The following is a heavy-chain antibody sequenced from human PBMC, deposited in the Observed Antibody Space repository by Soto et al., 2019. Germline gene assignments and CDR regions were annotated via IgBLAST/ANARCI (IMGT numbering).Heavy chain of an antibody. CDR1: GFTFSGSA. V-gene: IGHV3-73*01. Sequence: EVQLVESGGGLVQPGGSLKLSCAASGFTFSGSAMHWVRQASGKGLEWVGRIRSKANSYATAYAASVKGRFTISRDDSKNTAYLQMNSLITEDTAVYYCTRLMGYNWNPGDAFDIWGQGTMVTVSS. CDR3: TRLMGYNWNPGDAFDI. J-gene: IGHJ3*02. D-gene: IGHD1-20*01. CDR2: IRSKANSYAT.